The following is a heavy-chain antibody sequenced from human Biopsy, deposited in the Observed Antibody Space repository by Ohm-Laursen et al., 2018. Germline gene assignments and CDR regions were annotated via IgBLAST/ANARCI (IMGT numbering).Heavy chain of an antibody. V-gene: IGHV4-61*01. CDR3: ARGRRTSGWPYFDN. J-gene: IGHJ4*02. Sequence: SETLSLTCTVSGDSLTSGPENWSWIRQSPGQGLEYIGFIYSGGNTNYSPSLKNRVTMSVDTSKNQFYLKLYSVTAADTAVYYCARGRRTSGWPYFDNWGQGALVSVSP. D-gene: IGHD6-19*01. CDR2: IYSGGNT. CDR1: GDSLTSGPEN.